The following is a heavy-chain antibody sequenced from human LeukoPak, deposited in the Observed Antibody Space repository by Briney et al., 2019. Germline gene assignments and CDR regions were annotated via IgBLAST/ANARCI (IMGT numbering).Heavy chain of an antibody. CDR3: AKDGRMMSAYYGMDV. Sequence: GGSLRLSCEASGFTFISYGVHWVRQAPGKGLEWVSVISYDGGNQKYADSVKGRFTISRDNSKNTVYLQLNSLRAEDTAVYYCAKDGRMMSAYYGMDVWGQGTTVIVSS. D-gene: IGHD3-16*01. CDR1: GFTFISYG. V-gene: IGHV3-30*18. J-gene: IGHJ6*02. CDR2: ISYDGGNQ.